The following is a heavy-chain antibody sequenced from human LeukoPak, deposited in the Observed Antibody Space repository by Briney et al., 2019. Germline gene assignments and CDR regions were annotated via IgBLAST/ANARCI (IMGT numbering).Heavy chain of an antibody. CDR2: VGSGPSTT. J-gene: IGHJ4*02. Sequence: PGGSLRLSCAASGFTFSTYSMNWVRQAPGKGLEWVSYVGSGPSTTYYADSVKGRFTISRDNAKNSLYLQMSGLRDEDTAVYYCTLYYYDSSGYPSFDFWGQGTLVTVSS. CDR3: TLYYYDSSGYPSFDF. D-gene: IGHD3-22*01. V-gene: IGHV3-48*02. CDR1: GFTFSTYS.